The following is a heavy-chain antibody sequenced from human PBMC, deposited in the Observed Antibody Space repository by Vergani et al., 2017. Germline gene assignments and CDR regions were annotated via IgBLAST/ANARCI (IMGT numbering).Heavy chain of an antibody. J-gene: IGHJ6*03. CDR1: GGTFSSYA. CDR3: ARVVRGVAVRPRGNYYYYYYMDV. V-gene: IGHV1-69*04. Sequence: QVQLVQSGAEVKKPGSSVKVSCKASGGTFSSYAISWVRQAPGQGLEWMGRIIPILGIANYAQKFQGRVTITADKSTSTAYMELSSLRSEDTAVYYCARVVRGVAVRPRGNYYYYYYMDVWGKGTTVTVSS. D-gene: IGHD3-10*01. CDR2: IIPILGIA.